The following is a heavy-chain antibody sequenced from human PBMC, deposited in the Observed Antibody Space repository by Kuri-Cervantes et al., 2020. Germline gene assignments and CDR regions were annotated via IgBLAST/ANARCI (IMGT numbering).Heavy chain of an antibody. V-gene: IGHV3-74*01. J-gene: IGHJ4*02. CDR1: GFTFNNYW. CDR3: ARGFVGPDY. D-gene: IGHD3-3*01. CDR2: INNDGSNT. Sequence: GESLKISCAASGFTFNNYWMHWVRQVPGKGLVWVSRINNDGSNTEYADSVKGRFTMSRDNAKNTPYLQMNSLRAEDTAVYYCARGFVGPDYWGQGTLVTVSS.